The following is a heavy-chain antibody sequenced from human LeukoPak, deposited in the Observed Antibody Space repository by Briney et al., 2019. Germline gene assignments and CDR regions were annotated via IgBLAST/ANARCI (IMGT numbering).Heavy chain of an antibody. D-gene: IGHD2-8*01. Sequence: GRSLRLSCAASGFTFSSYVMHWVRQAPGKGLEWVADISYDGSTKYYADSVKGRFTISRDNSKNTLYLQMNSLQTEDTGVYYCARSAMAPFDYWGQGTLVTVSS. CDR3: ARSAMAPFDY. CDR1: GFTFSSYV. J-gene: IGHJ4*02. V-gene: IGHV3-30*03. CDR2: ISYDGSTK.